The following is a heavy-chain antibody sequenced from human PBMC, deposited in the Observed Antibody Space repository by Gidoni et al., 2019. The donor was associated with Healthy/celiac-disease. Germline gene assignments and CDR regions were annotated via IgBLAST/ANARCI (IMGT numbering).Heavy chain of an antibody. CDR3: AKDTMLGAGTTSDYFDY. D-gene: IGHD3-10*02. V-gene: IGHV3-43D*03. J-gene: IGHJ4*02. CDR1: GFTFDDSA. Sequence: EVQLVESGGVVVQPGGSLRPSCAASGFTFDDSAMHWVRQAPGKGLEWVSLISWDGGSTYYADSVKGRFTISRDNSKNSLYLQMNSLRAEDTALYYCAKDTMLGAGTTSDYFDYWGQGTLVTVSS. CDR2: ISWDGGST.